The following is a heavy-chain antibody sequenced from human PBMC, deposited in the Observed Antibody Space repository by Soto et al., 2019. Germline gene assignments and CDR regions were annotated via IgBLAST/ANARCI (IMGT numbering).Heavy chain of an antibody. V-gene: IGHV6-1*01. Sequence: SQTLSLTCAISGDSVSSNSATWDWIRQSPSRGLEWLGRTYYRSKWSNDYAVSVKSRITITPDTSKNQFSLQLSSVTPEDTAVYFCAKLTGSGGKWGQGTMVTVSS. CDR1: GDSVSSNSAT. CDR2: TYYRSKWSN. CDR3: AKLTGSGGK. J-gene: IGHJ4*02. D-gene: IGHD3-9*01.